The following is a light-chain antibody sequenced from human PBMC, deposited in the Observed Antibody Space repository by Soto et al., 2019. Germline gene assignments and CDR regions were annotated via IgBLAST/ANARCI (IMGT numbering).Light chain of an antibody. V-gene: IGKV3-20*01. CDR3: QQYGSSPFT. CDR2: GAS. CDR1: QSVSSSY. J-gene: IGKJ3*01. Sequence: EIVLTQSPGTLSLSPGERATLSCRASQSVSSSYLAWYQQKPGQTPRLLFYGASSRATGIPDRFSGSGSGTDFTLTISRLEPEDFAVYYGQQYGSSPFTFGPGTKVDIK.